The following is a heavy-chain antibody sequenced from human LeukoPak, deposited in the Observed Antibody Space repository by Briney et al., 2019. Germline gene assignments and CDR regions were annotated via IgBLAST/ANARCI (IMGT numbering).Heavy chain of an antibody. CDR3: AKLTTYYYDSSGSIPDY. CDR1: GFTFSSYA. Sequence: GGSLRLSCAASGFTFSSYAMSWVRQAPGKGLEGVSAISGSGGSTYYADSVKGRFTISRDNSKNTLYLQMNSLRAVDTAVYYCAKLTTYYYDSSGSIPDYWGQGTLVTVSS. V-gene: IGHV3-23*01. CDR2: ISGSGGST. D-gene: IGHD3-22*01. J-gene: IGHJ4*02.